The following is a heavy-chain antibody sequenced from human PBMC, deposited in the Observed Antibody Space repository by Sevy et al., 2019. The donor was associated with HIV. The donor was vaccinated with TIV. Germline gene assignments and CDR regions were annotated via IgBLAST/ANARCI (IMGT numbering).Heavy chain of an antibody. Sequence: GGSLRLSCAASGFTFRGYVMSWVRQAPGKGLEWVSGISASGGSTYDADSVKGRFTISRDNSRNTLDLQMDSLRADDTAVYYCAKDNNVAAGFDYWGQGTLVTVSS. J-gene: IGHJ4*02. CDR1: GFTFRGYV. D-gene: IGHD2-15*01. CDR2: ISASGGST. V-gene: IGHV3-23*01. CDR3: AKDNNVAAGFDY.